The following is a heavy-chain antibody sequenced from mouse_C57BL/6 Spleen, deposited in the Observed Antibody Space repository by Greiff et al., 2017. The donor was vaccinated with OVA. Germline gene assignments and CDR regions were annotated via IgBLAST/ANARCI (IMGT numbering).Heavy chain of an antibody. Sequence: VQLQQSGPELVKPGASVKISCKASGYSFTGYYMNWVKQSPEKSLEWIGEINPSTGGTTYNQKFKDKATLTVDKSSSTAYMQLKSLTSEDSAFYYCARGYPLYWGQGTTLTVSS. CDR2: INPSTGGT. D-gene: IGHD2-2*01. V-gene: IGHV1-42*01. CDR1: GYSFTGYY. J-gene: IGHJ2*01. CDR3: ARGYPLY.